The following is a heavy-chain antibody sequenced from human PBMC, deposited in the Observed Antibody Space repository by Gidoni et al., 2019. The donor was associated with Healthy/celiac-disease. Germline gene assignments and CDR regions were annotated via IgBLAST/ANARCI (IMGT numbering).Heavy chain of an antibody. CDR3: ARLRLDGGAFDI. V-gene: IGHV4-59*08. CDR1: GGSISSYY. D-gene: IGHD3-10*01. Sequence: QVQLQESGPGLVKPSETLSLTCTVSGGSISSYYWSWIRQPPGKGLEWIGYIYYSGSTNYNPSLKSRVTISVDTSKNQFSLKLSSVTAADTAVYYCARLRLDGGAFDIWGQGTMVTVSS. CDR2: IYYSGST. J-gene: IGHJ3*02.